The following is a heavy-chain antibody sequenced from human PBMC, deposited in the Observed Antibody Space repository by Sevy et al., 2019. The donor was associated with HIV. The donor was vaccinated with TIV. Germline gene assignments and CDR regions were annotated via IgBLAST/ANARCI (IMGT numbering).Heavy chain of an antibody. CDR3: ARDHVKDGDLGDYYYFAMDV. CDR1: GFTLSDYY. Sequence: GGSLRLSCAASGFTLSDYYMSWIRQAPGKGLEWLSYISGSDTTMYYADSVKGRFTISRDNAKNSLYLQMNSLRAEGTAVYYCARDHVKDGDLGDYYYFAMDVWGQGTTVTVSS. CDR2: ISGSDTTM. J-gene: IGHJ6*02. V-gene: IGHV3-11*01. D-gene: IGHD4-17*01.